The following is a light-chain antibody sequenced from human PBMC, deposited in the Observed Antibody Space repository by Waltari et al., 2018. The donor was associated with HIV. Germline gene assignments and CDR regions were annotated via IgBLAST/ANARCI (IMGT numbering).Light chain of an antibody. CDR2: AAS. V-gene: IGKV1-16*02. CDR1: QAISNY. Sequence: DIQMTQSPSSLSASVGDTVTISCRASQAISNYVAWFQQRPGKAPKTLIYAASTLQSGVPSNFSGGGSGTDFTLTISGLQPEHTATYCWQKYYSYPQTVGPGTKVEVK. CDR3: QKYYSYPQT. J-gene: IGKJ3*01.